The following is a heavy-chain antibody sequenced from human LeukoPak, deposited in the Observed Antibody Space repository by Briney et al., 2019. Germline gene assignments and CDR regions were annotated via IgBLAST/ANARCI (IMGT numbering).Heavy chain of an antibody. CDR2: ISGSGGST. D-gene: IGHD4-17*01. CDR3: AKKKGPRGDGDPIDY. Sequence: GGSLRLSCAASGFTFSSYAMSWVRQAPGKGLERVSAISGSGGSTYYADSVKGRFTISRDNSKNTLYLQMNSLRAEDTAVYYCAKKKGPRGDGDPIDYWGQGTLVTVPS. CDR1: GFTFSSYA. V-gene: IGHV3-23*01. J-gene: IGHJ4*02.